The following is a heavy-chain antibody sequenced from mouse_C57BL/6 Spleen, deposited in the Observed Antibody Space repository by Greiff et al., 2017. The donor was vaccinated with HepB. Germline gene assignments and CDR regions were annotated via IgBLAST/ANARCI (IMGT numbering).Heavy chain of an antibody. CDR1: GYAFTNYL. J-gene: IGHJ1*03. CDR2: INPGSGGT. D-gene: IGHD2-4*01. Sequence: QVQLQQSGAELVRPGTSVKVSCKASGYAFTNYLIEWVKQRPGQGLEWIGVINPGSGGTNYNEKFKGKATMTADKSSSTAYMQLSSLTSEDSAVYCCARGYDCDGYFDVWGTGTTVTVSS. CDR3: ARGYDCDGYFDV. V-gene: IGHV1-54*01.